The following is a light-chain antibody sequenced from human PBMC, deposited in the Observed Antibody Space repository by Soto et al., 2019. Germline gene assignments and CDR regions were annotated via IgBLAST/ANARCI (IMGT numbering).Light chain of an antibody. V-gene: IGLV4-60*03. J-gene: IGLJ2*01. CDR2: LEGSGTY. CDR3: ETWGSNTVI. Sequence: QPALTQSSSASASLGSSVKLTCTLSSGHSTYIIAWHQQQPGKAPRYLMKLEGSGTYNKGGGVPDRFSGSSSGADRYLAISNLQSEDEADYYCETWGSNTVIFGGGTKLTVL. CDR1: SGHSTYI.